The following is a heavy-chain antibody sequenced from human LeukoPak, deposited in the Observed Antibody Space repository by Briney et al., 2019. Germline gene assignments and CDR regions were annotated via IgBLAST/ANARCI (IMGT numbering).Heavy chain of an antibody. CDR1: GFTFSSYG. CDR3: AKELATVGYYYYYGMDV. Sequence: PGRSLRLSCAASGFTFSSYGMHWVRQAPGKGLEWVAVISYDGSNKYYADSVKGRFTISRDNSKNTLYLQMNSLRAEDTAVYYCAKELATVGYYYYYGMDVWGQGTTVTVSS. CDR2: ISYDGSNK. V-gene: IGHV3-30*18. D-gene: IGHD5-12*01. J-gene: IGHJ6*02.